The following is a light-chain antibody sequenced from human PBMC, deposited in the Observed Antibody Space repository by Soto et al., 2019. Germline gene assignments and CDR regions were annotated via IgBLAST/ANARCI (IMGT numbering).Light chain of an antibody. CDR1: QSVSSS. Sequence: EILLTQPTGTLSLSPGERATLSCRASQSVSSSLAWYQQKPGQAPRLLIYGASSRATGIPDRFSGSGSGPDFTLTISRLEPEDFAVYFCQHYGSSRTFGQGTKVDI. CDR3: QHYGSSRT. CDR2: GAS. V-gene: IGKV3-20*01. J-gene: IGKJ1*01.